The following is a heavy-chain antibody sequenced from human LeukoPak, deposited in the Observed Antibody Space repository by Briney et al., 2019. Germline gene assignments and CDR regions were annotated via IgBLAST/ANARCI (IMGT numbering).Heavy chain of an antibody. J-gene: IGHJ4*02. D-gene: IGHD3-9*01. CDR1: GYTFTSYG. Sequence: ASVKVSCKASGYTFTSYGISWVRQAPGQGLEWMGWISAYNGNTNYAQKLQGRVTMTTDTSTSTAYMELRSLRSDDTAVYYCARGQGAYYDILPVYPPLDYWGQGPLVTVPS. V-gene: IGHV1-18*01. CDR3: ARGQGAYYDILPVYPPLDY. CDR2: ISAYNGNT.